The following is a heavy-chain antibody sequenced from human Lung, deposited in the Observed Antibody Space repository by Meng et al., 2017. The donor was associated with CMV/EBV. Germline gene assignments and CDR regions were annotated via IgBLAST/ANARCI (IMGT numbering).Heavy chain of an antibody. D-gene: IGHD3-22*01. V-gene: IGHV1-18*01. J-gene: IGHJ5*02. CDR2: ISTYKGDT. CDR3: ARDFYESSGYKHDRFDP. CDR1: YSFSSYG. Sequence: YSFSSYGISWVRQAPGQGLEWMGWISTYKGDTNYAQKFQGRVTMTTDTSTSTVYMELRSLRSDDTAVYYCARDFYESSGYKHDRFDPWGQGTLVTVSS.